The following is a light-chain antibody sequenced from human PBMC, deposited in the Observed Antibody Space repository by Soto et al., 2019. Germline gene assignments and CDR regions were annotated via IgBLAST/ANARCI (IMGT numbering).Light chain of an antibody. Sequence: DIQMTQSPSSLSASVGDRVTISCRASQSVGDFLNWYQQKPGKAPRLLIYDTSNLETGVPSRFSGRRSGTDFTLAISSLQPEDFATYYCQQFEHLPFTFGQGTKVDSK. CDR2: DTS. CDR3: QQFEHLPFT. CDR1: QSVGDF. J-gene: IGKJ2*01. V-gene: IGKV1-33*01.